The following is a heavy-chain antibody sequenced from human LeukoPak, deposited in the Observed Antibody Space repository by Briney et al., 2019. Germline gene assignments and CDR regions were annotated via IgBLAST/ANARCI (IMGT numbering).Heavy chain of an antibody. CDR3: ARDYYDSSGHYYGMDV. Sequence: ASVKVSCKASGYTFTSYYMHWVRQAPGQGLEWMGIINPSGGSTSYAQKFQGRVTMTRDTSTSTVYMELSSLRSEDTAVYYCARDYYDSSGHYYGMDVWGQGTTVTVSS. J-gene: IGHJ6*02. V-gene: IGHV1-46*01. CDR1: GYTFTSYY. CDR2: INPSGGST. D-gene: IGHD3-22*01.